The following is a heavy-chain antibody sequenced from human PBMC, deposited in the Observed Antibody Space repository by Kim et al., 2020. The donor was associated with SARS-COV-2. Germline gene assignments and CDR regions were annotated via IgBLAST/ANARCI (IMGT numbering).Heavy chain of an antibody. CDR1: GDSVSSNSAA. Sequence: SQTLSLTCAISGDSVSSNSAAWNWIRQSPSRGLEWLGRTYYRSKWYNDYAVSVKSRITINPDTTKNQFSLQLNSVTPEDTAVYYCAREAELLWFEGLLFALRPFDYWGQGTLVTVSS. CDR2: TYYRSKWYN. J-gene: IGHJ4*02. V-gene: IGHV6-1*01. D-gene: IGHD3-10*01. CDR3: AREAELLWFEGLLFALRPFDY.